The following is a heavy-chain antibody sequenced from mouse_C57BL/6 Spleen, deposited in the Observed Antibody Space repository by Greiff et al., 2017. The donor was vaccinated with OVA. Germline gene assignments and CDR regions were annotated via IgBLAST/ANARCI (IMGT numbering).Heavy chain of an antibody. J-gene: IGHJ3*01. CDR2: FYPGSGSI. CDR1: GYTFTEYT. CDR3: ARHEDLDWFDD. Sequence: VQLQQSGAELVKPGASVKLSCTASGYTFTEYTIHWVKQRSGQGLEWIGWFYPGSGSIKYKEKFKDKATLTADKSSSTAYLELSRLTSEDCAVCLCARHEDLDWFDDWGQGTLVTVSA. V-gene: IGHV1-62-2*01.